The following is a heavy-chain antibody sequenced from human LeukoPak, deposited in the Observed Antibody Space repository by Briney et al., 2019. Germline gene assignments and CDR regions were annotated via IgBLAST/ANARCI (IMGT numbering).Heavy chain of an antibody. V-gene: IGHV4-34*01. J-gene: IGHJ4*02. CDR1: GGTFSGYY. CDR2: INHSGST. Sequence: SETLSLTCAVYGGTFSGYYWSWIRQPPGKGLEWIGEINHSGSTNYNPSLKSRVTISVDTSKNQFSLKLSSVTAADTAVYYCARRVSTMIVVVIGVFDYWGQGTLVTVSS. D-gene: IGHD3-22*01. CDR3: ARRVSTMIVVVIGVFDY.